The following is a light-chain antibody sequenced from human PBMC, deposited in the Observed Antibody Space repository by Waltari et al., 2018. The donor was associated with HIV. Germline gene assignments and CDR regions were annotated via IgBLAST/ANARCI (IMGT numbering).Light chain of an antibody. CDR1: SSDVGSYNL. CDR3: CSYAGSSTSWV. J-gene: IGLJ3*02. CDR2: EGS. V-gene: IGLV2-23*01. Sequence: QSALTQPASVSGSTGQSLTISCTGTSSDVGSYNLVSWYQQHPGKAPKLMIYEGSKRPSGVSNRFSGSKSGNTASLTISGLQAEDEADYYCCSYAGSSTSWVFGGGTKLTVL.